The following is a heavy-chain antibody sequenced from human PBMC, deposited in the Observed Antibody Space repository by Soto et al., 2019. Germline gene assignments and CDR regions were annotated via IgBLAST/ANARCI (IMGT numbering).Heavy chain of an antibody. CDR1: GGSISSYY. CDR3: EREVVSPATSDAFDI. V-gene: IGHV4-59*01. D-gene: IGHD1-26*01. Sequence: SETLSLTCAVSGGSISSYYWSWIRQPPGKGLEWIGYIFYGGSTNYSPSLKSRVTISLNTSKSQFYMTLSSVTAADTAVYYCEREVVSPATSDAFDIWGQGTMVTVSS. J-gene: IGHJ3*02. CDR2: IFYGGST.